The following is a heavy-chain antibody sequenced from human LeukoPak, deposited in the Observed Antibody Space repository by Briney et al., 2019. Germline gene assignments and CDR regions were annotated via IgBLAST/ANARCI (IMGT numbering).Heavy chain of an antibody. J-gene: IGHJ6*03. CDR2: IYYSGST. V-gene: IGHV4-30-4*08. Sequence: SETLSLTCTVSGGSISSGDYYWSWIRQPPGKGLEWIGYIYYSGSTYYNPSLKSRVTISVDTSKNQFSLKLSSVTAADTAVYYCARDDDYGDYWASYYYMDVWGKGTTVTVSS. D-gene: IGHD4-17*01. CDR1: GGSISSGDYY. CDR3: ARDDDYGDYWASYYYMDV.